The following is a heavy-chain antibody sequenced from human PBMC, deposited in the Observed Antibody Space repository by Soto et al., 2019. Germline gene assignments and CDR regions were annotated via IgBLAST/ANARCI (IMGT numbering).Heavy chain of an antibody. CDR3: ARDRGPNTPDY. V-gene: IGHV3-7*01. J-gene: IGHJ4*02. Sequence: GGSLRLSCAVSGFTFSNYWMTWVRQAPGKGLEWVAYMNQDGSQIYYVDSLRGRFTISRDNAKNSLYLQMNSLRVDDTAVYYCARDRGPNTPDYWGQGTLVTSPQ. CDR1: GFTFSNYW. CDR2: MNQDGSQI. D-gene: IGHD2-2*02.